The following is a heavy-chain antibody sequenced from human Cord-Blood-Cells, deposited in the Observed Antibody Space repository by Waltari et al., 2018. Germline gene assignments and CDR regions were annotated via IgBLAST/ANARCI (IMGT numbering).Heavy chain of an antibody. CDR1: GGSFSGYY. J-gene: IGHJ3*02. V-gene: IGHV4-34*01. CDR2: INHSGST. Sequence: QVQLQQWGAGLLKPSETLSLTCAVYGGSFSGYYWSWIRQPPGKGLEWIGEINHSGSTNYNPSLKSRGTISVDTSKNQFSLKLSSVTAADTAVYYCARRGYYYGSGSAFDIWGQGTMVTVSS. CDR3: ARRGYYYGSGSAFDI. D-gene: IGHD3-10*01.